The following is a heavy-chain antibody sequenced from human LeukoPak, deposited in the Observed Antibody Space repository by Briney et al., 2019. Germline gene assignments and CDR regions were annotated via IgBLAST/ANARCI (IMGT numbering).Heavy chain of an antibody. J-gene: IGHJ6*03. CDR2: IYYSGST. V-gene: IGHV4-31*03. CDR1: GGSISSGGYY. CDR3: ARDRRFGELLDYYYYYYMDV. D-gene: IGHD3-10*01. Sequence: SETLSLTCTVSGGSISSGGYYWSWIRQHPGKGLEWIGYIYYSGSTYYNPSLKSRVTISVDTSKNQFSLKLSSVTAADTAVYYCARDRRFGELLDYYYYYYMDVWGKGTTVTVSS.